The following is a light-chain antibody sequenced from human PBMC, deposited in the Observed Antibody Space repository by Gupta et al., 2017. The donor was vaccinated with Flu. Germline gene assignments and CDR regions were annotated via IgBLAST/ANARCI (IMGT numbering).Light chain of an antibody. CDR2: GNN. Sequence: VHWYQQIPGQAPKLLIYGNNQRPSGVPDLFSGSKSGTSASLTITGLRAEDEATYYCDARDDSLSGGVFGGGTKLTVL. J-gene: IGLJ3*02. CDR3: DARDDSLSGGV. V-gene: IGLV1-47*02.